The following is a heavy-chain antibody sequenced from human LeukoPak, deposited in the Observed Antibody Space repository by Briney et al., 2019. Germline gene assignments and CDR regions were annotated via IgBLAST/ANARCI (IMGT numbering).Heavy chain of an antibody. CDR3: AKDSSTTVTTKGGPRRSFDY. Sequence: PGGSLRLSCAASGSTFSSYVTSWVRQAPGKGLDWVSVISGSGGTTYYADSVKGRFTISRDNSKNTLYLQMNSLRAEDTAIYYCAKDSSTTVTTKGGPRRSFDYWGLGTLVTVSS. CDR2: ISGSGGTT. J-gene: IGHJ4*02. CDR1: GSTFSSYV. D-gene: IGHD4-17*01. V-gene: IGHV3-23*01.